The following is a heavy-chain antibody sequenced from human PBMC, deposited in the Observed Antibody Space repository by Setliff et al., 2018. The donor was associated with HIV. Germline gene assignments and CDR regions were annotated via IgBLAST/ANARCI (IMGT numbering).Heavy chain of an antibody. Sequence: SETLSLTCTVTGGSISKTIYYWAWVRQSPGKGLEWIGNVFRNGHTYYNPSLKSRITISVDTSENQFSLRLRSVTAADTAIYYCARHVANIIVVPSADLRPNWFDPWGQGTLVTVSS. D-gene: IGHD2-2*01. CDR3: ARHVANIIVVPSADLRPNWFDP. CDR2: VFRNGHT. CDR1: GGSISKTIYY. V-gene: IGHV4-39*01. J-gene: IGHJ5*02.